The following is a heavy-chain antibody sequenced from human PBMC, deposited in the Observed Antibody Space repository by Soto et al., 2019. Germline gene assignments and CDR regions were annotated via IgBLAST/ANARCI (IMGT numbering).Heavy chain of an antibody. J-gene: IGHJ6*02. Sequence: GGSLRLSFAASGFTFSRYVMTWVRQAPGKGLEWVSGISGSGGSTYYADSVKGRFTISRDNSKNTLYLQMNSLRDADTAAYYCAKDGDVWGQGTTVTVSS. CDR1: GFTFSRYV. V-gene: IGHV3-23*01. CDR3: AKDGDV. CDR2: ISGSGGST.